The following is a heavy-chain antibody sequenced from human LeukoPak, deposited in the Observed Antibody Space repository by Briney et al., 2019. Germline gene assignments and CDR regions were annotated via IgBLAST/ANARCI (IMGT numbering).Heavy chain of an antibody. J-gene: IGHJ5*02. V-gene: IGHV4-59*08. CDR3: AGLHFAAAEEFDP. CDR2: IYYSGNT. Sequence: SETLSLTCTVSGGSLSGHWWSWIRQPPGKGLEWIGYIYYSGNTNHNPSLNTRVTISVDTSKNQFSLNLRSVTAADTAVYYCAGLHFAAAEEFDPWGQGTLVTVSS. CDR1: GGSLSGHW. D-gene: IGHD6-13*01.